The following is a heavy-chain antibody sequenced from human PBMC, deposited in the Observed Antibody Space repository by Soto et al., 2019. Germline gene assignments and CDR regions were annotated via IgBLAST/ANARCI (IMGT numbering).Heavy chain of an antibody. D-gene: IGHD4-17*01. V-gene: IGHV4-34*01. J-gene: IGHJ5*02. Sequence: SETLSLTCAVYGGSFSGYYWSWIRQPPGKGLEWIGEINPSGSTNYNPSLKSRVTISVDTSKNQFSLKLSAVTAADTAVYYCARSWYGDYIWFDPWGQGTLVTVSS. CDR2: INPSGST. CDR1: GGSFSGYY. CDR3: ARSWYGDYIWFDP.